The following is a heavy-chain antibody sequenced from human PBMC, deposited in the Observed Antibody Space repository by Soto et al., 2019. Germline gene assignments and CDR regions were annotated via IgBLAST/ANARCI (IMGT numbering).Heavy chain of an antibody. CDR1: GYTFTSYA. J-gene: IGHJ5*02. Sequence: ASVKVSCKASGYTFTSYAMHWVRQAPGQRLEWMGWINAGNGNTKYSQKFQGRVTITRDTSASTAYMELSSLRSEDTAVYYCVRDAYDFWSGYYTETFDPWGQGTLVTVSS. CDR3: VRDAYDFWSGYYTETFDP. V-gene: IGHV1-3*01. D-gene: IGHD3-3*01. CDR2: INAGNGNT.